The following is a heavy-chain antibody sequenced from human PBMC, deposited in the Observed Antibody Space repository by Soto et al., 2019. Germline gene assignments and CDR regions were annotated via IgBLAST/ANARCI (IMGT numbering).Heavy chain of an antibody. Sequence: QVQLVQSGAEVKKPGSSVKVSCKASGGTFSSYAISWVRQAPGQGLEWMGGIIPIFGTANYARKFQGRVTITTDEAESTAYMELSGLRSEDTALYYCASNPPGDGVVIIHHPILEYFQHWGQGTLVTVSS. V-gene: IGHV1-69*05. D-gene: IGHD3-3*01. CDR1: GGTFSSYA. CDR3: ASNPPGDGVVIIHHPILEYFQH. J-gene: IGHJ1*01. CDR2: IIPIFGTA.